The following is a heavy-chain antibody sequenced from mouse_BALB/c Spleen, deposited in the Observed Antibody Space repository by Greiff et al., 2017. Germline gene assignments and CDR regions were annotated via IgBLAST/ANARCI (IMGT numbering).Heavy chain of an antibody. CDR2: IDPSDSYT. Sequence: QVQLQQPGAELVKPGASVKLSCKASGYTFTSYWMHWVKQRPGQGLEWIGEIDPSDSYTNYNQKFKGKATLTVDKSSSTAYMQLSSLTSEDSAVYYCARGSTYGNYEDYWGQGTSVTVSS. CDR1: GYTFTSYW. D-gene: IGHD2-1*01. CDR3: ARGSTYGNYEDY. V-gene: IGHV1-69*02. J-gene: IGHJ4*01.